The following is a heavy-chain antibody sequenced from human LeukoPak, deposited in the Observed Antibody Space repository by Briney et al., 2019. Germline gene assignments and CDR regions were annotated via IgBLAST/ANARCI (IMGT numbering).Heavy chain of an antibody. J-gene: IGHJ4*02. CDR3: ASGVWAPFDY. CDR2: IKQDGSEK. CDR1: GFTFSSYA. D-gene: IGHD3-10*01. Sequence: GGSLRLSCAASGFTFSSYAMSWVRQAPVKGLEWVANIKQDGSEKNYVDSVRGRFTISRDNAKNSLILQMNTLRDEDTAVYYCASGVWAPFDYWGQGTLVTVSS. V-gene: IGHV3-7*01.